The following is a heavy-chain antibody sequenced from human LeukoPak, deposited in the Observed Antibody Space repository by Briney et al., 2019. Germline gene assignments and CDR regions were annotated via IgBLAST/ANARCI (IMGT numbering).Heavy chain of an antibody. CDR1: GGSFSGYY. CDR3: ARAGGFYDSSGYSTDAFDI. V-gene: IGHV4-34*01. CDR2: VNHSGST. D-gene: IGHD3-22*01. Sequence: SETLSLTCAVYGGSFSGYYWSWIRQPPGKGLEWIGEVNHSGSTNYNPSLKSRVTISVDTSKNQFSLKLSSVTAADTAVYYCARAGGFYDSSGYSTDAFDIWGQGTMVTASS. J-gene: IGHJ3*02.